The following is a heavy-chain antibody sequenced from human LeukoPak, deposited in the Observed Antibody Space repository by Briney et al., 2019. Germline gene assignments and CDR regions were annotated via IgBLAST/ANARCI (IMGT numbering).Heavy chain of an antibody. Sequence: PSETLSLTCNVNSGSINGYFWSWIRQPPGKGLEWIGYIYYSGTTFHNPSLKSRVTMSADTSKNQFSLNLISVTAADSAVYYCARHYFGGSGAFDIWGQGTMVTASS. CDR1: SGSINGYF. D-gene: IGHD4-23*01. CDR2: IYYSGTT. V-gene: IGHV4-59*08. J-gene: IGHJ3*02. CDR3: ARHYFGGSGAFDI.